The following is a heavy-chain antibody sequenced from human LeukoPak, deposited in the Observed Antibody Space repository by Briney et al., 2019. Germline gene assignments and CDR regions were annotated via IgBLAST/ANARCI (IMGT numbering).Heavy chain of an antibody. CDR1: GYTFTSYD. Sequence: ASVKVSCKASGYTFTSYDINWVRQATGQGLEWMGWMNPNSGNTGYAQKFQGRVTMTRDTSISTAYMELSRLRSDDTAVYYCARGGRYYYGSGSYSPAYYYYYMDVWGKGTTVTISS. CDR2: MNPNSGNT. CDR3: ARGGRYYYGSGSYSPAYYYYYMDV. J-gene: IGHJ6*03. D-gene: IGHD3-10*01. V-gene: IGHV1-8*02.